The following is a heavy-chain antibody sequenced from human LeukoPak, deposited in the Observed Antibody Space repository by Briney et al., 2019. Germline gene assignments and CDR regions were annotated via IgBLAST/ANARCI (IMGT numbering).Heavy chain of an antibody. D-gene: IGHD1-26*01. CDR2: MYYGGST. Sequence: SETLSLTCNVSGGSISSSSYYWGWIRQPPGKGLEWIGSMYYGGSTYYNPSLKSRVTISVHTSKNQFSLKLSSVTAADTAVYYCARRGPSGRSLDYWGQGTLVTVSS. J-gene: IGHJ4*02. CDR1: GGSISSSSYY. V-gene: IGHV4-39*01. CDR3: ARRGPSGRSLDY.